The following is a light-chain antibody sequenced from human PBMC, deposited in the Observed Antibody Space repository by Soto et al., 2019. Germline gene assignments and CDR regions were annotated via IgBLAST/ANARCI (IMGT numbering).Light chain of an antibody. CDR1: SSDVGSYNL. Sequence: ALTQPASVSGSPGQSITISCTGTSSDVGSYNLVSWYQQHPGKAPKLIIYEGTKRPSGVSNRFSGSKSDNTASLTISGLQADDEADYYCCSYAGSSIPYVFGTGTKVTVL. V-gene: IGLV2-23*01. J-gene: IGLJ1*01. CDR3: CSYAGSSIPYV. CDR2: EGT.